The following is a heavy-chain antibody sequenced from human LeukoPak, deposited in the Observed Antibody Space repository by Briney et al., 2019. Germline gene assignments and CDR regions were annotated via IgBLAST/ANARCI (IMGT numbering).Heavy chain of an antibody. J-gene: IGHJ4*02. Sequence: SETLSLTCSVSGSSISSYYWTWIRQPAGKGLEWTGRNYTSGSTNYNPSLKSRAAMSVDTSKSQFSLKLSSVTAADTAVYYCARLSADSSSSRGFDYWGQGTLVTVSS. D-gene: IGHD2-2*01. CDR2: NYTSGST. V-gene: IGHV4-4*07. CDR1: GSSISSYY. CDR3: ARLSADSSSSRGFDY.